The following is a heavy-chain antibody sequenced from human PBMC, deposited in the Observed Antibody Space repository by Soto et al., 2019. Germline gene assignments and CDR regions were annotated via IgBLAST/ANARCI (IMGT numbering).Heavy chain of an antibody. CDR1: GFTFSSYW. V-gene: IGHV3-74*01. Sequence: GGSLRLSCAASGFTFSSYWMHWVRQAPGKGLVWVSRINSDGSSTSYADSVKGRFTISRDNAKNTLYLQMNSLRAEDTAVYYCANIGAVAGQAPGYWGQGTLVTVSS. J-gene: IGHJ4*02. CDR3: ANIGAVAGQAPGY. CDR2: INSDGSST. D-gene: IGHD6-19*01.